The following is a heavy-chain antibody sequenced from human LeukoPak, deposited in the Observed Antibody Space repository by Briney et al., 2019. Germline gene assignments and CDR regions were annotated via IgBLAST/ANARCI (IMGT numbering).Heavy chain of an antibody. CDR1: GGSVSSGRDY. V-gene: IGHV4-61*01. J-gene: IGHJ4*02. Sequence: SETLSLTCTVSGGSVSSGRDYWSWIRQPPGKGLEWIGFIYYSGSTNYNPSLKSRVTISVDTSKNQFSLKLSSVTAADTAVYYCARGGGSLDYWGQGTLVTVSS. D-gene: IGHD1-26*01. CDR2: IYYSGST. CDR3: ARGGGSLDY.